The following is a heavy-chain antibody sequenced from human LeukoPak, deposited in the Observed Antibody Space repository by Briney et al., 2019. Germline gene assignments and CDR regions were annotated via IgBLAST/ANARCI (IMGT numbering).Heavy chain of an antibody. D-gene: IGHD1-26*01. V-gene: IGHV3-48*02. Sequence: PGGSLRLSCAASGFTVSSNYMIWVRQAPGKGLEWVAYISSTSSTIFHADSVKGRFTISRDNAKNSLYLQMNSLRDDDTAVYYCARVRGGNYNDYWGQGTLVTVSS. CDR1: GFTVSSNY. CDR2: ISSTSSTI. CDR3: ARVRGGNYNDY. J-gene: IGHJ4*02.